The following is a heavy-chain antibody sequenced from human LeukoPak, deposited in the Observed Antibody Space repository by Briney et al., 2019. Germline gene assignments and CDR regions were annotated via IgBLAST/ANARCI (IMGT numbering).Heavy chain of an antibody. Sequence: SETLSLTCTVSGGSISSSSYYWGWIRQPPGKGLEWIGSIYYSGSTYHNPSLKSRVTISVDTFKNQFSLRLSSVTAADTAVYYCARQVFPSSSITMIISWFDPWGQGTLVTVSS. CDR1: GGSISSSSYY. CDR2: IYYSGST. V-gene: IGHV4-39*01. J-gene: IGHJ5*02. CDR3: ARQVFPSSSITMIISWFDP. D-gene: IGHD3-22*01.